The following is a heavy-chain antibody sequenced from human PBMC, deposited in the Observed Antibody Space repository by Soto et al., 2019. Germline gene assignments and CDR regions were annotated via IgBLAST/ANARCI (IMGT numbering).Heavy chain of an antibody. J-gene: IGHJ5*02. CDR3: ARDKPGGPANWFDP. CDR2: MNPNSGNT. Sequence: ASVKVSCKASGYTFTSYDINWVRQATGQGLEWMGWMNPNSGNTGYAQKFQGRDTMTRDTSTSTVYMELSSLRSEDTAVYYCARDKPGGPANWFDPWGQGTLVTVSS. V-gene: IGHV1-8*01. CDR1: GYTFTSYD.